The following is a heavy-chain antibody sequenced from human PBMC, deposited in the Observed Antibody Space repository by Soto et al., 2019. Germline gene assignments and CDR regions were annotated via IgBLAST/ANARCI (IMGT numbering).Heavy chain of an antibody. D-gene: IGHD4-17*01. J-gene: IGHJ4*02. CDR2: ISYDGSNK. Sequence: QVQLVESGGGVVQPGRSLRLSCAASGFTFSSYAMHWVRQAPGKGLEWVAVISYDGSNKYYADSVKGRFTISRDNSKNRLYLQMNSLRAEDTAVYYCARSHGDYLDYWGQGTLVTVSS. CDR3: ARSHGDYLDY. V-gene: IGHV3-30-3*01. CDR1: GFTFSSYA.